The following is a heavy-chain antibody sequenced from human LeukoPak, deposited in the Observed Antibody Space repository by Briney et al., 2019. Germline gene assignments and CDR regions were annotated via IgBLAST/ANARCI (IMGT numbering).Heavy chain of an antibody. D-gene: IGHD6-13*01. J-gene: IGHJ1*01. CDR1: GYTFSNYR. V-gene: IGHV1-18*01. Sequence: ASVKVSCKASGYTFSNYRITWVPQAPGQGLEWMGWISAYNGNTNYAQKLQGRVTMTTDTSTSTAYMELRSLRSGDTAVYYCARDSSSWSHAEYLQHWGQGTLVTVSS. CDR3: ARDSSSWSHAEYLQH. CDR2: ISAYNGNT.